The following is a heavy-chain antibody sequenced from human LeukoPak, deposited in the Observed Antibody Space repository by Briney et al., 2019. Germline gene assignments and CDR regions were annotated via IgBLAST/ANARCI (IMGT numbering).Heavy chain of an antibody. J-gene: IGHJ4*02. CDR1: GFTFSSYA. D-gene: IGHD2-2*01. V-gene: IGHV3-23*01. CDR2: ISGSGGST. CDR3: AKDSARWWPTPAAYHY. Sequence: GGSLRLSCAASGFTFSSYAMSWVRQAPGKGLEWVSAISGSGGSTYYADSVKGRFTISRDNSKNTLYLQMNSLRAEDTAVYYCAKDSARWWPTPAAYHYWGQGTLVTVSS.